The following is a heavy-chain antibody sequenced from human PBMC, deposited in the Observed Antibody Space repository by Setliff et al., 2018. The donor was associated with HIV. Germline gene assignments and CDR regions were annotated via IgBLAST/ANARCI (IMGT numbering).Heavy chain of an antibody. D-gene: IGHD6-13*01. V-gene: IGHV1-2*02. CDR2: INPNNGGT. Sequence: ASVKVSCKASGYTFTGYYMHWVRQAPGQGLEWMGWINPNNGGTNYAQKFQCRVTMTTDTAKSTAYMELRSLRSDDTDVYYCARDLRTIVWYTSSWYEDWFDPWGQGTLVTVSS. CDR3: ARDLRTIVWYTSSWYEDWFDP. CDR1: GYTFTGYY. J-gene: IGHJ5*02.